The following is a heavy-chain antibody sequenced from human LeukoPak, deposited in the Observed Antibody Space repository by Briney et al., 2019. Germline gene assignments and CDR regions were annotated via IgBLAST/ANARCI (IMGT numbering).Heavy chain of an antibody. V-gene: IGHV3-66*01. CDR1: GFTVSGNY. D-gene: IGHD1-26*01. J-gene: IGHJ4*02. CDR3: ASGQLSGKGFDY. Sequence: PGGSLRLSCAASGFTVSGNYMTWVRQAPGKGLEWVSVIYASGTADYADSVKGRFIISRDTSKNTVNLQMNSLRAEDTAVYYCASGQLSGKGFDYWGQGTLVTVSS. CDR2: IYASGTA.